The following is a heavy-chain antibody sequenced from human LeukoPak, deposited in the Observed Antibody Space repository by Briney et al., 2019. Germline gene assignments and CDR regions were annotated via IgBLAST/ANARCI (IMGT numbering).Heavy chain of an antibody. CDR3: AREAGSGYYPYFDN. CDR2: INPNSGGT. CDR1: GYTFTGYY. Sequence: ASVKVSCKASGYTFTGYYMHWVRQAPGQGLEWMGWINPNSGGTNYAQKFQGRVTMTRDTSISTAYMELTGLKSDDTAVYYCAREAGSGYYPYFDNWGQGTLVTVSS. D-gene: IGHD3-22*01. V-gene: IGHV1-2*02. J-gene: IGHJ4*02.